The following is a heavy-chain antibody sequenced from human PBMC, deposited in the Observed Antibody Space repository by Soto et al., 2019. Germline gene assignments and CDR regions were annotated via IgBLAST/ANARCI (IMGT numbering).Heavy chain of an antibody. Sequence: QVQLVESGGGVAQPGKSLRLSCAASGIAFSGCGMFWVRQTPSKGLEWVAAISSDGSQKYYPDSVKGRLTISRDNSKNTLYVQMNGLTTEVTAVYYCAKNIVRGHWYFVLCGRGTVVTVSS. D-gene: IGHD3-10*01. CDR3: AKNIVRGHWYFVL. CDR1: GIAFSGCG. J-gene: IGHJ2*01. CDR2: ISSDGSQK. V-gene: IGHV3-30*18.